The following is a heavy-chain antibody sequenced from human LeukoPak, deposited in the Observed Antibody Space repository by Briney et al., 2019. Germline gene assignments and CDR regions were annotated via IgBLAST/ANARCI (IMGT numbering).Heavy chain of an antibody. V-gene: IGHV1-2*02. CDR1: GYTFTDYY. J-gene: IGHJ3*02. CDR3: ARSRRGSGDGFDI. CDR2: INPNSGGT. Sequence: ASVKVSCKASGYTFTDYYMHWVRQAPGQRLEWMGWINPNSGGTNYAQKSRGRVTMTRDTSISTVYMELSRLRSGDTAVYYCARSRRGSGDGFDIWGQGTMVTVSS. D-gene: IGHD1-14*01.